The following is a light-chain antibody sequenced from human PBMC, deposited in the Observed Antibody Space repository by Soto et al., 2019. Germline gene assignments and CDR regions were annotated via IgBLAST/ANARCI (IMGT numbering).Light chain of an antibody. CDR2: DTS. V-gene: IGKV1-5*01. CDR3: QQCFVYPYT. J-gene: IGKJ2*01. CDR1: QTIGSW. Sequence: IQMTQSPSTLSASVGDRVTITCRASQTIGSWLAWYHQKPGKVPKLLIYDTSILESGVPSRFSGSGSGTEFTLTISSLQPDDFATYYCQQCFVYPYTFGQGAKVDIK.